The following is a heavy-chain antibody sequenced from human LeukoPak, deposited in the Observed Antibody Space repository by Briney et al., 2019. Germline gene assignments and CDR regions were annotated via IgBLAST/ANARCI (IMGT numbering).Heavy chain of an antibody. J-gene: IGHJ4*02. CDR3: ANGYGPRFDY. V-gene: IGHV3-21*04. CDR2: ISGSGSDI. Sequence: GGSLRLSCAASGFTFSTFSMNWVRQTPGKGLEWVSAISGSGSDIYYADSVKGRFTISRDNPKRSLYLQMNSLRAEDTAVYYCANGYGPRFDYWGQGTLVTVSS. D-gene: IGHD4-17*01. CDR1: GFTFSTFS.